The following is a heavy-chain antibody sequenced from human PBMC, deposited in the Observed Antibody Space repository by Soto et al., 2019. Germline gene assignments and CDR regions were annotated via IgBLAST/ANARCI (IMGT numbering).Heavy chain of an antibody. CDR2: TNAGNGNT. D-gene: IGHD3-10*01. CDR1: GYTFTSYA. V-gene: IGHV1-3*01. Sequence: GASVKVSCKASGYTFTSYAMHWVRQAPGQRLEWMGWTNAGNGNTKYSQKFQGRVTITRDTSASTAYMELSSLRSEDTAVYYCASVGDYYGSGNPLDYWGQGTLVTVSS. CDR3: ASVGDYYGSGNPLDY. J-gene: IGHJ4*02.